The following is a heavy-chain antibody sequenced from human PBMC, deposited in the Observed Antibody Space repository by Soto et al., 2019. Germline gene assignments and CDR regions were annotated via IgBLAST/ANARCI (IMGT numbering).Heavy chain of an antibody. Sequence: VQLVESGGGLVQPGGSLRLSCAASGFSLSDHYVDWVRQAPGKGLEWVGSSRNKGNGYITEYAASVKGRFTISRQDSENSLLLQMKSLKTEDTAVSYCGVWITWVGFWGQGTLVTVSS. CDR2: SRNKGNGYIT. J-gene: IGHJ4*02. CDR3: GVWITWVGF. CDR1: GFSLSDHY. D-gene: IGHD3-10*01. V-gene: IGHV3-72*01.